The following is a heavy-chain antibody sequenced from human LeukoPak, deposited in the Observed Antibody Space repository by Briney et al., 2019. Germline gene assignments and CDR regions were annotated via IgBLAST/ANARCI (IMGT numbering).Heavy chain of an antibody. CDR2: ISYDGSNK. CDR1: GFTFSSYA. J-gene: IGHJ4*02. D-gene: IGHD5-18*01. CDR3: ARDEWRYSYGPLDY. Sequence: GGSLRLSCAASGFTFSSYAMHWVRQAPGKGLEWVAVISYDGSNKYYADSVKGRFTISRDNSKNTLYLQMNSLRAENTAVYYCARDEWRYSYGPLDYWGQGTRVTVSS. V-gene: IGHV3-30-3*01.